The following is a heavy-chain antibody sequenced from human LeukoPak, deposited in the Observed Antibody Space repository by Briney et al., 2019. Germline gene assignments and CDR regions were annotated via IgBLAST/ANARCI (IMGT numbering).Heavy chain of an antibody. V-gene: IGHV3-48*04. CDR2: IRSTGSST. CDR1: GFTFSSYG. CDR3: ARVGIQLWGYYYYYMDV. D-gene: IGHD5-18*01. J-gene: IGHJ6*03. Sequence: PGGSLRLSCAASGFTFSSYGMSWVRQVPGKGLEWVSYIRSTGSSTAYADSVKGRFAISRDNAKNSLYLQMNGLRVEDTAVYYCARVGIQLWGYYYYYMDVWGKGTTVTISS.